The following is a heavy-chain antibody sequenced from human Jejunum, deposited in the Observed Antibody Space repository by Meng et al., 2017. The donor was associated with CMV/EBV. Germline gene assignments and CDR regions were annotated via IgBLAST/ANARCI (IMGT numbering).Heavy chain of an antibody. CDR1: EYTITSYY. V-gene: IGHV1-2*02. D-gene: IGHD2/OR15-2a*01. Sequence: ASEYTITSYYMRWVRQAPGQGLEWMGWINPQNGGTNYAQKFQGRVTLTRDTSISTGYMELSRLTSDDSAVYYCVRELLHTTSHPFDYWGQGALVTVSS. CDR3: VRELLHTTSHPFDY. J-gene: IGHJ4*02. CDR2: INPQNGGT.